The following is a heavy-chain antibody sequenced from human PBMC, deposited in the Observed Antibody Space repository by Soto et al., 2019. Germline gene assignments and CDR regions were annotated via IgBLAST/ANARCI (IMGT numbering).Heavy chain of an antibody. J-gene: IGHJ6*02. CDR1: GFTFSKYG. CDR3: AKDRAWQSGRYYYGMDV. V-gene: IGHV3-30*18. D-gene: IGHD3-10*01. Sequence: QVQLVESGGGDVQPGRSLRLSCAASGFTFSKYGMHWVRQVPAKWLEWVAAISYDGTSQHLAASVKGRFTISRDNSKNTLSLHMNSLTTEDTALYYCAKDRAWQSGRYYYGMDVWGQGTTVTVSS. CDR2: ISYDGTSQ.